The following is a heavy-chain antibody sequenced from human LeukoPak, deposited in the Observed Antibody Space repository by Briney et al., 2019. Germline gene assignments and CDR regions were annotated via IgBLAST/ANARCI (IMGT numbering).Heavy chain of an antibody. D-gene: IGHD3-10*01. J-gene: IGHJ4*02. CDR2: IKEDGSEK. Sequence: GGSLRLSCAAAGFTFSRYWMSWVRQAPGKGLEWLANIKEDGSEKYYVDSVKGRFTISRDNAKNSLYLQMNSLRAEDTSVYYCASGSREWWGQGTLVTVSS. CDR3: ASGSREW. V-gene: IGHV3-7*01. CDR1: GFTFSRYW.